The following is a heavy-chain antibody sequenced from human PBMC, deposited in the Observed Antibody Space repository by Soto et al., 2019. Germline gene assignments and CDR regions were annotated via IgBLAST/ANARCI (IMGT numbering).Heavy chain of an antibody. CDR3: ASSRPIVVVAAAHFDY. Sequence: GGSLRLSCAASGFTFSDYYMSWIRQAPGKGLEWVSYISSSGSTIYYADSVKGRFTISRDNAKNSLYLQMNSLRAEDTAVYYCASSRPIVVVAAAHFDYWGQGTLVTVSS. V-gene: IGHV3-11*01. CDR1: GFTFSDYY. CDR2: ISSSGSTI. D-gene: IGHD2-15*01. J-gene: IGHJ4*02.